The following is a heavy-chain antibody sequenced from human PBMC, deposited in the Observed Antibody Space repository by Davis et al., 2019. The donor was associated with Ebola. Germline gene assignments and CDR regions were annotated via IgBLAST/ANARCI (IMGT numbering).Heavy chain of an antibody. D-gene: IGHD3-10*01. CDR2: ISSSSSYI. Sequence: GESLKISCAASGFTFSSYSMNWVRQAPGKGLEWVSSISSSSSYIYYADSVKGRFTISRDNAKNSLYLQMNSLRAEDTAVYYCARDESVGDYGLAFDIWGQGTMVTVSS. CDR1: GFTFSSYS. CDR3: ARDESVGDYGLAFDI. V-gene: IGHV3-21*01. J-gene: IGHJ3*02.